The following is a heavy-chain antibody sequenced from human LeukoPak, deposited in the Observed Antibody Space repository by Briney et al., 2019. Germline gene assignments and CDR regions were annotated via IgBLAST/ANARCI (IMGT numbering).Heavy chain of an antibody. CDR1: GGSISSGGYS. Sequence: PSESLSLTCAVSGGSISSGGYSWSWIRQPPGKGLEWIGYIYRSGSTYYNPSLKSRVTISVDRSKNQFSLKLSSVTAADTAVYYCARGRNPFDPWGQGTLVTVSS. J-gene: IGHJ5*02. D-gene: IGHD1-14*01. CDR2: IYRSGST. CDR3: ARGRNPFDP. V-gene: IGHV4-30-2*01.